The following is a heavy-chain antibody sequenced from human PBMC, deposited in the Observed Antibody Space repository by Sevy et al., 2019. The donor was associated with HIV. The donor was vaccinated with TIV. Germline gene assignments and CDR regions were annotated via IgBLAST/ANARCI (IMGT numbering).Heavy chain of an antibody. Sequence: GGSLRLSCAASGFTFSSYAMHWVRQAPGKGLEWVAVISYDGSNKYYADSVKGRFTISRDNSKNTLYLQMNSLRAEDTAVYYCARDLQAPYETDYDFWSRILGGVGHYWGQGTLVTVSS. V-gene: IGHV3-30-3*01. CDR3: ARDLQAPYETDYDFWSRILGGVGHY. D-gene: IGHD3-3*01. CDR1: GFTFSSYA. J-gene: IGHJ4*02. CDR2: ISYDGSNK.